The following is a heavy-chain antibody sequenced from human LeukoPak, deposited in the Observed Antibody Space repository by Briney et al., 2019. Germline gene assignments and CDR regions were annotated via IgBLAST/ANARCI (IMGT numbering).Heavy chain of an antibody. CDR1: GFTFSSYS. D-gene: IGHD3-9*01. Sequence: GGSLRLSCAASGFTFSSYSMNWVRQAPGKGLEWVSYISSSSSTIYYADSVKGRFTISRDNAKNSLYLQMNSLRAEDTAVYYCARDGARRYDILTGYYEGDDRFDYWGQGTLVTVSS. CDR2: ISSSSSTI. V-gene: IGHV3-48*04. CDR3: ARDGARRYDILTGYYEGDDRFDY. J-gene: IGHJ4*02.